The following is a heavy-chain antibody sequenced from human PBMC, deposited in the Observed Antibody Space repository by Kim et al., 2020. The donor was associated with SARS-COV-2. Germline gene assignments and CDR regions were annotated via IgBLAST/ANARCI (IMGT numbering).Heavy chain of an antibody. J-gene: IGHJ4*02. D-gene: IGHD3-3*01. V-gene: IGHV1-46*01. Sequence: KFQGRVTMTRDTSASTVYMELSSLRSEDTAVYYCARGPHYDFWSGYYFDYWGQGTLVTVSS. CDR3: ARGPHYDFWSGYYFDY.